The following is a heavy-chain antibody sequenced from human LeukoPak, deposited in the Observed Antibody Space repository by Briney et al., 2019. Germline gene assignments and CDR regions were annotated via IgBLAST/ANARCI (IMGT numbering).Heavy chain of an antibody. CDR2: ISFHGTDT. V-gene: IGHV3-30*04. CDR1: GFTFISYA. CDR3: ADNKRGRNYYYYMDV. D-gene: IGHD2/OR15-2a*01. Sequence: GGSLRLSCAASGFTFISYAIHWVRQAPGKGLEWVAVISFHGTDTFYADSVKGRFTISRDNSENTLYLQMISLRPDDTAVYYCADNKRGRNYYYYMDVWGKGTTVTISS. J-gene: IGHJ6*03.